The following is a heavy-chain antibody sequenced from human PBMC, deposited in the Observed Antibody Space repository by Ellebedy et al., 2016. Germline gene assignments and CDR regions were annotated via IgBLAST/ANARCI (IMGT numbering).Heavy chain of an antibody. D-gene: IGHD6-13*01. CDR3: AKQPQLAPYFYYYYGIDV. Sequence: GGSLRLXXAASGFTFNNYAMSWVRQVPGKGLEWVSLISGSGSYTYYADSVKGRFTISRDNSKNNLFLQMNSLRVEDTAIYYCAKQPQLAPYFYYYYGIDVWGQGTTVTVSS. CDR1: GFTFNNYA. J-gene: IGHJ6*02. CDR2: ISGSGSYT. V-gene: IGHV3-23*01.